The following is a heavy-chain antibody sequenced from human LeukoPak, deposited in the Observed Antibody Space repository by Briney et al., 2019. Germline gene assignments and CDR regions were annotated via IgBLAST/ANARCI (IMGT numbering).Heavy chain of an antibody. J-gene: IGHJ4*02. D-gene: IGHD3-16*01. CDR3: ARFTFGGVVDY. V-gene: IGHV4-59*08. Sequence: SETLSLTCTVSGGSISSYYWSWIRQPPGKGLEWIGYIYYSGSTNYNPSLRSRVTISVDTSKNQFSLKLSSVTAADTAVYYCARFTFGGVVDYWGQGTLVTVSS. CDR2: IYYSGST. CDR1: GGSISSYY.